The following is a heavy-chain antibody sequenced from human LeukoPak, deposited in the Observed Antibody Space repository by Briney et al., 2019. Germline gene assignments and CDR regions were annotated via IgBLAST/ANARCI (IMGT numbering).Heavy chain of an antibody. V-gene: IGHV3-21*04. J-gene: IGHJ4*02. Sequence: VSSISSSSSYIYYADSVKGRFTISRDNSENTLHLQMSSLRVEDTAVYYCARGASLWTNFEYWGQGTLVTVAS. D-gene: IGHD2-21*01. CDR3: ARGASLWTNFEY. CDR2: ISSSSSYI.